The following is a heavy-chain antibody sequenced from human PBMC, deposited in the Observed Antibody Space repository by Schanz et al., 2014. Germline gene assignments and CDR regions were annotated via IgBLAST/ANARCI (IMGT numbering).Heavy chain of an antibody. D-gene: IGHD1-26*01. Sequence: EVQLLESGGGLVQPGGSLRLSCAASGFTFSSYVMSWVRQAPGKGLEWVSYISGSSRTIYYADSMKGRFTVSRDNAENALYLQMNSLRAEDTGLYFCARGGSGSHYRLDYWGQGTLVTVSS. V-gene: IGHV3-48*01. J-gene: IGHJ4*02. CDR1: GFTFSSYV. CDR2: ISGSSRTI. CDR3: ARGGSGSHYRLDY.